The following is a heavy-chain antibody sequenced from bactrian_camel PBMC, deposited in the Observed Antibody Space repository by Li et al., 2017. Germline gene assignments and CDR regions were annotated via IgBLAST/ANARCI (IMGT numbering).Heavy chain of an antibody. Sequence: HVQLVESGGGPVQAGGSLRLSCAASGYTYNRNCMAWFRQAPGKEREGVARIYTGSGNTYYADSVKGRFTISKDNAERILYLQMDSLKPEDTATYTCASDPQWWHLMANYNYWGQGTQVTVS. D-gene: IGHD7*01. J-gene: IGHJ4*01. V-gene: IGHV3S1*01. CDR2: IYTGSGNT. CDR3: ASDPQWWHLMANYNY. CDR1: GYTYNRNC.